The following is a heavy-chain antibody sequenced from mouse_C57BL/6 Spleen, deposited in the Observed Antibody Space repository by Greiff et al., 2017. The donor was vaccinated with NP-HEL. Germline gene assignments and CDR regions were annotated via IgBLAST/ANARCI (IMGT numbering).Heavy chain of an antibody. CDR1: GYAFSSSW. CDR3: ARSMGYGPTSWFAY. Sequence: QVQLKESGPELVKPGASVKISCKASGYAFSSSWMNWVKQRPGKGLEWIGRIYPGDGDTNYNGKFKGKATLTADKSSSTAYMQLSSLTSEDSAVYVWARSMGYGPTSWFAYWGQGTLVTVSA. J-gene: IGHJ3*01. D-gene: IGHD1-1*02. V-gene: IGHV1-82*01. CDR2: IYPGDGDT.